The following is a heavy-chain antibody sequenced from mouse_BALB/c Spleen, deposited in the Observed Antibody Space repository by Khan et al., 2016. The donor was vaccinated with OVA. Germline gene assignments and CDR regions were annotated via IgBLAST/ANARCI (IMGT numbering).Heavy chain of an antibody. V-gene: IGHV2-9*02. J-gene: IGHJ3*01. Sequence: VQLVESGPGLVAPSQSLSITCTVSGFSLTSYGVHWVRQPPGKGLEWLGVLWAGGSTNYNSALMSRLSISKDNSKHQVFLKMNSLQADDTAMYYCTMPYYGSTWFAYWGQGTLVTVSA. CDR2: LWAGGST. CDR1: GFSLTSYG. CDR3: TMPYYGSTWFAY. D-gene: IGHD1-1*01.